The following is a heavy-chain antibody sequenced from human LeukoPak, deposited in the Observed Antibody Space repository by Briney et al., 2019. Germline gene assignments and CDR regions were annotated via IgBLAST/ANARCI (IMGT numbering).Heavy chain of an antibody. V-gene: IGHV4-59*01. D-gene: IGHD2-15*01. J-gene: IGHJ4*02. Sequence: PSETLSLTCTVSGASISSYYWSWIRIRQPPGKGLEWIGYIYYSGITYYNPSLKSRVTISVDTSKNQFSLKLSSVTAADTAVYFCARTPAGRDYFDYWGQGTLVTVSS. CDR2: IYYSGIT. CDR1: GASISSYY. CDR3: ARTPAGRDYFDY.